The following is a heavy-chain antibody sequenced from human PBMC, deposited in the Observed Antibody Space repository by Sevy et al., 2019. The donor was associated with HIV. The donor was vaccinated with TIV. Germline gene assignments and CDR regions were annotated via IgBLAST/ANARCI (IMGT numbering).Heavy chain of an antibody. CDR1: GFTFSNAW. D-gene: IGHD3-3*01. J-gene: IGHJ4*02. V-gene: IGHV3-15*07. Sequence: GGSLRLSCAASGFTFSNAWMSWVRQAPGKGLEWVGRIKSKTDGGAKGYAAPVKGRFTISRDDSKNTLYLQMNSLKTEDTAVYYCTTEGIFGVVIRDYWGQGTLVTVSS. CDR3: TTEGIFGVVIRDY. CDR2: IKSKTDGGAK.